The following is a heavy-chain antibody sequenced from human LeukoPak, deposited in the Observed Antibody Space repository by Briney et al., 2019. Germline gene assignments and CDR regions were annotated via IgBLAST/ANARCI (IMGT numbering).Heavy chain of an antibody. J-gene: IGHJ4*02. CDR2: IYHSGST. Sequence: SETLSLTCTVSGYSISSGYYWGWIRQTPGKGVEWIGSIYHSGSTYYNPSLKSRVTISVDTSKNQFSLKLSSVTAADTAVYYCARGERYFDWLLAFDYWGQGTLVTVSS. V-gene: IGHV4-38-2*02. CDR3: ARGERYFDWLLAFDY. CDR1: GYSISSGYY. D-gene: IGHD3-9*01.